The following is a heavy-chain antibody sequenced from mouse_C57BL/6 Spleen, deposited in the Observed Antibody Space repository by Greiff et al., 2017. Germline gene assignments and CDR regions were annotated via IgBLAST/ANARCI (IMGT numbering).Heavy chain of an antibody. CDR3: ARGGTVAIDY. CDR2: IYPRSGNT. J-gene: IGHJ2*01. Sequence: VKLMESGAELARPGASVKLSCKASGYTFTSYGISWVKQRTGQGLEWIGEIYPRSGNTYYNEKFKGKATLTADKSSSTAYMELRSLTSEDSAVYFCARGGTVAIDYWGQGTTLTVSS. D-gene: IGHD1-1*01. CDR1: GYTFTSYG. V-gene: IGHV1-81*01.